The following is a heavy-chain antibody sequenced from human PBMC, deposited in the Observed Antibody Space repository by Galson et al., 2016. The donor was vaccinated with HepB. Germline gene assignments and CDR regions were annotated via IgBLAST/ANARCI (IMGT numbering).Heavy chain of an antibody. CDR1: GFTFSSYG. V-gene: IGHV3-33*01. D-gene: IGHD3-10*01. Sequence: SLRLSCAASGFTFSSYGMHWVRQAPGKGLEWVAMIWVDGSNKYYVDSVKGRFTISRDNSKTTLYLEMNSLRAEDTAVYYCARDVTVTMGRGVLDYWGQGTLVTVSS. CDR2: IWVDGSNK. J-gene: IGHJ4*02. CDR3: ARDVTVTMGRGVLDY.